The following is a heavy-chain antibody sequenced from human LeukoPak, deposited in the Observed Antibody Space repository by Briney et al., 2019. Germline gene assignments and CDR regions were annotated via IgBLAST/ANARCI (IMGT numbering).Heavy chain of an antibody. CDR2: VDSSGNT. CDR3: ARQFLVGSTFHAFDL. Sequence: SETLSLTCSVSVVSMNGYYWSWLRQSAGNRLEWIGHVDSSGNTNYYPSLESRVTMSVDTSKKQFSLKLTSATAADMAVYFCARQFLVGSTFHAFDLWGQGTRVTVSS. J-gene: IGHJ3*01. V-gene: IGHV4-4*07. D-gene: IGHD1-26*01. CDR1: VVSMNGYY.